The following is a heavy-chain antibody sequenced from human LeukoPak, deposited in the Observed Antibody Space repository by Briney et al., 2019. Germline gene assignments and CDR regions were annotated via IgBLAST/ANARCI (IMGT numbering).Heavy chain of an antibody. V-gene: IGHV3-23*01. Sequence: GGSLRLSCVVSGITLSNYGMSWVRQAPGKGLEWVSGISERGGSTNYADSVKGRFIISRDTSKNTVYLLMNSLRVEDTAIYFCAKRGVVIRGVIIIGFHKEAYYFDYWGQGILVTVSS. D-gene: IGHD3-10*01. CDR1: GITLSNYG. J-gene: IGHJ4*02. CDR2: ISERGGST. CDR3: AKRGVVIRGVIIIGFHKEAYYFDY.